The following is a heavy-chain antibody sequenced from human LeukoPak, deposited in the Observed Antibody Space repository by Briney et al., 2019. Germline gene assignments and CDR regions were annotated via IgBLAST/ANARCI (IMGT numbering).Heavy chain of an antibody. CDR1: GFSFSSYS. D-gene: IGHD3-10*01. J-gene: IGHJ3*02. V-gene: IGHV3-48*01. CDR2: ISSSSSTI. CDR3: AMEGSTGAFDI. Sequence: GGSLRLSCAASGFSFSSYSMNWVRQAPGKGLEWVSYISSSSSTIYYADSVKGRFTISRDNAKNSLYLQMNSLRAEDTAVYYCAMEGSTGAFDIWGQGTMVTVSS.